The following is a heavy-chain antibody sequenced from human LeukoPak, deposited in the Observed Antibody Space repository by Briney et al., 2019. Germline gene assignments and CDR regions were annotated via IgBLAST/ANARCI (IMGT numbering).Heavy chain of an antibody. CDR2: IIPIFGTA. V-gene: IGHV1-69*13. D-gene: IGHD2-15*01. CDR1: GGTFSSYA. J-gene: IGHJ4*02. CDR3: ARSSSPRLHFDY. Sequence: SVKVSCKASGGTFSSYAISWVRQAPGQGLEWMGGIIPIFGTANYAQKFQGRVTITADESTSTAYMELSSLRSEDTAVYYCARSSSPRLHFDYWGQGTLVTVSS.